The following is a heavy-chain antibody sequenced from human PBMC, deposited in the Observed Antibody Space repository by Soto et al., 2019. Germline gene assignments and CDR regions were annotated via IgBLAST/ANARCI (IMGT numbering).Heavy chain of an antibody. D-gene: IGHD6-19*01. CDR3: ARGLIDSSGGYYFDY. CDR2: INHSGST. Sequence: QVQLQQWGAGLLKLSETLSLTCAVYGGSFSGYYWSWIRQPPGKGLEWIGEINHSGSTNYNPSLKSRVTISVDTSKNQFSLKLSSVTAADTAVYYCARGLIDSSGGYYFDYWGQGTLVTVSS. J-gene: IGHJ4*02. V-gene: IGHV4-34*01. CDR1: GGSFSGYY.